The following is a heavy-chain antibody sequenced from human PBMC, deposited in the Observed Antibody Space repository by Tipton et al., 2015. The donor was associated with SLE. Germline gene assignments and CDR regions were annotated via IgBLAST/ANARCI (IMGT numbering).Heavy chain of an antibody. Sequence: LRLSCTVSGGSISSGGYCWSWIRQHPGKGLEWIGYIYYSGSTYYNPSLKSRVTISVDTSKNQFSLKLSSVTAADTAVYYCARDMGASLRYFDLWGRGTLDTVSS. CDR1: GGSISSGGYC. D-gene: IGHD4/OR15-4a*01. V-gene: IGHV4-31*02. J-gene: IGHJ2*01. CDR2: IYYSGST. CDR3: ARDMGASLRYFDL.